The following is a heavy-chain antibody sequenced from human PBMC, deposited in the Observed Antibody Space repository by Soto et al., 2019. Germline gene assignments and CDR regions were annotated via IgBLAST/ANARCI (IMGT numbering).Heavy chain of an antibody. D-gene: IGHD2-2*01. V-gene: IGHV4-59*03. CDR3: VSSRSAIYGDAIDV. J-gene: IGHJ3*01. Sequence: SETLSLTCSVSGGSISSYFRNWLRQPPGKGLEWIGYIYDDGTTDYNPSLKSRVTILLDMSKNQFSLKLSSVTAADTAVYYCVSSRSAIYGDAIDVWGQGTRVTV. CDR1: GGSISSYF. CDR2: IYDDGTT.